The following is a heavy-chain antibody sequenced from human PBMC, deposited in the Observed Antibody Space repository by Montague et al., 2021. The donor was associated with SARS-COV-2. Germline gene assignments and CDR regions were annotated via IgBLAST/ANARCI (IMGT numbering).Heavy chain of an antibody. CDR3: ARGSRHWLVRPPLSYYFDY. V-gene: IGHV4-34*01. J-gene: IGHJ4*02. CDR2: INHSGST. CDR1: GGSFSGYY. Sequence: SETLSLTCAVYGGSFSGYYWSWIRQPPGKGLEWIGEINHSGSTNYNPSLKSRVTISVDTSKNQFSLKLSSVTAADTAVYYCARGSRHWLVRPPLSYYFDYWGQGTLVTVSS. D-gene: IGHD6-19*01.